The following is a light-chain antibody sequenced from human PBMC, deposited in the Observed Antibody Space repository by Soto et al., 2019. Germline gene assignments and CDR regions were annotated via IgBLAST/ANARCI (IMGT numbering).Light chain of an antibody. J-gene: IGKJ1*01. V-gene: IGKV3-15*01. CDR3: QQYDNWPPWT. Sequence: EIVMAQSPATLSVSLGERATLSCRASQTVGSNLAWYQHRPGQAPRLLIYGASTRATGVPARFSGSGSGTEFTLTISSLQSEDSAVYYCQQYDNWPPWTFGQGTKVDIK. CDR1: QTVGSN. CDR2: GAS.